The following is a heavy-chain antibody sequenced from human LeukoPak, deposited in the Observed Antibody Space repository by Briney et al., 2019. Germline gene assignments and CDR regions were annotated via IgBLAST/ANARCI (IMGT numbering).Heavy chain of an antibody. D-gene: IGHD3-9*01. Sequence: SETLSLTCAVSGGSISSGGYSWSWIRQPPGRGLEWIGYIYYSGTTYYNPSLKSRVTISLDTSKNQFSLKLNPVTAADTAVYYCARGLGLRYFDWLLGLEGDPWGQGTLVTVSS. J-gene: IGHJ5*02. CDR1: GGSISSGGYS. CDR3: ARGLGLRYFDWLLGLEGDP. V-gene: IGHV4-30-4*07. CDR2: IYYSGTT.